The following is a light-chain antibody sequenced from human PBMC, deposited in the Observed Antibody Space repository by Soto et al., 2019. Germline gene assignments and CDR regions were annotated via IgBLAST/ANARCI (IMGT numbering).Light chain of an antibody. V-gene: IGLV2-14*01. Sequence: QSAQTQPASVSGSPGQSITISCTGTSSDVGGHNYVSWYQQHPGTAPKLMIYEVTNRPSGVSNRFSGSKSGNTASLTISGLQAEDEADYYCSSYTSSTTLDVVFGGGTQLTVL. CDR3: SSYTSSTTLDVV. CDR2: EVT. J-gene: IGLJ2*01. CDR1: SSDVGGHNY.